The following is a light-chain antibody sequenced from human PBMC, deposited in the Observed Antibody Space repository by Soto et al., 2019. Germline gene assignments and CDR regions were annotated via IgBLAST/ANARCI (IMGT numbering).Light chain of an antibody. CDR2: QAS. V-gene: IGKV1-39*01. J-gene: IGKJ1*01. Sequence: DIQMAQSPSTLSASVGDRVTITCRASEVIGRYLNWYQQRPGKAPSLLIYQASRLQSGVPLRFSGRGSGTNFSITITGLQPDDFGTYYCQQSDLSPWTFGQGTKVDFK. CDR1: EVIGRY. CDR3: QQSDLSPWT.